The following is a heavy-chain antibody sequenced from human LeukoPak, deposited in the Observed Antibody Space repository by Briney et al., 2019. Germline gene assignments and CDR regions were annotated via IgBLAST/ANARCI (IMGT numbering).Heavy chain of an antibody. J-gene: IGHJ6*02. CDR2: ISAYNGNT. Sequence: GASVKVSCKASGYTFTSYGISWVRPAPGQGLEWMGWISAYNGNTNYAQKLQGRVTMTTDTSTSTAYMELRSLRSDDTAVYYCARFQIYDFCSDYHNYYYYGMDVWGQGTTVTVSS. V-gene: IGHV1-18*01. CDR3: ARFQIYDFCSDYHNYYYYGMDV. CDR1: GYTFTSYG. D-gene: IGHD3-3*01.